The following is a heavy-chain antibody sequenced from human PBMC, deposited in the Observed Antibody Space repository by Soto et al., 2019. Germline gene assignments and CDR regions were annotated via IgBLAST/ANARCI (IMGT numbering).Heavy chain of an antibody. D-gene: IGHD1-26*01. Sequence: SVKVSCKASGGTFSSYAISWVRQAPGQGLEWMGGIIPIFGTANYAQKLQGRVTMTTDTSTSTAYIELRSLRSYDTAVYYCVSDYRRYYSDYWGQGTLVTVSS. CDR3: VSDYRRYYSDY. J-gene: IGHJ4*02. CDR1: GGTFSSYA. V-gene: IGHV1-69*05. CDR2: IIPIFGTA.